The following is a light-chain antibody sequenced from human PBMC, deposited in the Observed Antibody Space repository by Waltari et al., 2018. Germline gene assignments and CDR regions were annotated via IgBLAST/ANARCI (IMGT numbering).Light chain of an antibody. J-gene: IGKJ1*01. Sequence: EIVLTQSPGTLSLSPGERATLSCRASQSVSSSYLAWYQQKPGQAHRLLIYGASSRATEIPDRFSCSGSGTDFTLTISRLEPEDFAVYYCQQYGSSTWTFGQGTKVEIK. CDR1: QSVSSSY. V-gene: IGKV3-20*01. CDR3: QQYGSSTWT. CDR2: GAS.